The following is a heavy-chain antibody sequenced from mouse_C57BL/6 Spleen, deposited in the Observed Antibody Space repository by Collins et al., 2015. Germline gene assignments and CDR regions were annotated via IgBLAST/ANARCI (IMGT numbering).Heavy chain of an antibody. CDR3: ARSDGNYWFAY. Sequence: QVQLQQSGAELAKPGASVKMSCKASGYTFTSYNMHWIKRIPGQGLEWIGAIYPGNGDTSYNQKFKGKATLTADKSSSTAYMQLSSLTSEDSAVYYCARSDGNYWFAYWGQGTLVTVSA. V-gene: IGHV1-12*01. CDR2: IYPGNGDT. D-gene: IGHD2-1*01. CDR1: GYTFTSYN. J-gene: IGHJ3*01.